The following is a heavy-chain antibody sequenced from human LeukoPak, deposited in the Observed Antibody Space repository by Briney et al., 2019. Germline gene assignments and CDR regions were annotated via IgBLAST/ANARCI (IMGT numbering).Heavy chain of an antibody. V-gene: IGHV1-69*05. CDR2: IIPIFGTA. J-gene: IGHJ4*02. Sequence: ASVKVSCKASGGTSSSYAISWVRQAPGQGLEWMGRIIPIFGTANYAQKFQGRVTITTDESTSTAYMELSSLRSEDTAVYYCARSRGYCGGDCRLDYWGQGTLVTVSS. D-gene: IGHD2-21*02. CDR3: ARSRGYCGGDCRLDY. CDR1: GGTSSSYA.